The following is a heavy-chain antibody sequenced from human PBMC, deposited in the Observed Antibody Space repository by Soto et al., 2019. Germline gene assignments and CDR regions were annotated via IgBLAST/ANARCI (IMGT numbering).Heavy chain of an antibody. CDR2: FDPEDGET. V-gene: IGHV1-24*01. CDR1: GYTLTELS. Sequence: ASVKVSCKVSGYTLTELSMHWVRQAPGKGLEWMGGFDPEDGETIYAQKFQGRVTMTEDTSTDTAYMELSSLRSEDTAVYYCATDPPRGTVVTPGSGMDVWGKGTTVTVSS. CDR3: ATDPPRGTVVTPGSGMDV. J-gene: IGHJ6*04. D-gene: IGHD2-21*02.